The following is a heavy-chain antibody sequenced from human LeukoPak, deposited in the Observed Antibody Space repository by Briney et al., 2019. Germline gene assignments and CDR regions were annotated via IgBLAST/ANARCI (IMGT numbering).Heavy chain of an antibody. J-gene: IGHJ4*02. CDR3: ARDFYGGPSYYFDY. Sequence: GGSLRLSCAASGFTFRSYGMHWVRQAPGKGLEWVAAIWYDGSNKYYADSVKGRFTISRDNSENTLYLQMNSLRAEDTAVYYCARDFYGGPSYYFDYWGQGTLVTVSS. CDR1: GFTFRSYG. CDR2: IWYDGSNK. V-gene: IGHV3-33*01. D-gene: IGHD4-23*01.